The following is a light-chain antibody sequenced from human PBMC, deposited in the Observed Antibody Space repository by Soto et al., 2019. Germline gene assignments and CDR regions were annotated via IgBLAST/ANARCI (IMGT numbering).Light chain of an antibody. V-gene: IGKV3-20*01. CDR3: QQYGSSPWT. CDR2: GAS. J-gene: IGKJ1*01. Sequence: EIVLTQSPGTLSLSPGERATLSCRASQSVSSSYLAWYQQKPGQAPRLLIYGASSRATGIPDRFSGSGSGTDFTLTISRLEPEDFAVYYCQQYGSSPWTF. CDR1: QSVSSSY.